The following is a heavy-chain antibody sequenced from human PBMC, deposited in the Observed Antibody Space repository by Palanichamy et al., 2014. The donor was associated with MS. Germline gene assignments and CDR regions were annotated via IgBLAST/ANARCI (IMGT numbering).Heavy chain of an antibody. D-gene: IGHD6-19*01. Sequence: QVQLVQSGAEVKKPGASVKVSCKASGYTFTSYYMHWVRQAPGQGLEWMGIINPGGGSTSYAQKFQGRVTMTRDTSTSTVYMELSSLRSEDTAVYYCARDKAVAGTYYYYYGMDVWGQGTTVTVSS. CDR2: INPGGGST. CDR3: ARDKAVAGTYYYYYGMDV. V-gene: IGHV1-46*01. CDR1: GYTFTSYY. J-gene: IGHJ6*02.